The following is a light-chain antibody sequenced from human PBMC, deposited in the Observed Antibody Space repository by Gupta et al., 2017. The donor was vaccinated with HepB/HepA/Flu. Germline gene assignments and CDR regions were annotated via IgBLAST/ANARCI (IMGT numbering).Light chain of an antibody. CDR2: SNI. Sequence: SVPTQPPSASGTPGQRVTIPCPGSSTNLGSNAVIWYRQFPGPAPSLLLYSNIQRPSGVPDRFSGSKSGTSASLAISGLQSEDEADYHCAAWDDSLSAWLFGGGTKLTVL. CDR3: AAWDDSLSAWL. CDR1: STNLGSNA. J-gene: IGLJ3*02. V-gene: IGLV1-44*01.